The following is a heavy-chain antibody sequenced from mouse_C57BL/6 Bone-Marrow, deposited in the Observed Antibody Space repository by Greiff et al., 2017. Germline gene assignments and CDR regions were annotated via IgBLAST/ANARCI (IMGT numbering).Heavy chain of an antibody. D-gene: IGHD1-1*01. V-gene: IGHV1-15*01. J-gene: IGHJ2*01. CDR2: IDPETGGT. Sequence: QVQLQQSGAELVRPGASVTLSCKASGYTFTDYEMHWVKQTPVHGLEWIGAIDPETGGTAYKQKFKGKAILTAYKSSSTAYMELRSLTSEDSAVYYCTRWDYGSSYDYFDYWGQGTTLTVSS. CDR1: GYTFTDYE. CDR3: TRWDYGSSYDYFDY.